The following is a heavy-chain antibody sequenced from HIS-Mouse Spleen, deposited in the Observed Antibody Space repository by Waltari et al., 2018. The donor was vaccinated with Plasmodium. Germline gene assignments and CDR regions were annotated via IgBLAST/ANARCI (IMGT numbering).Heavy chain of an antibody. CDR3: ARLYYDFWSGYYPYGMDV. CDR2: ISYDGSNK. CDR1: GFTFRRYA. D-gene: IGHD3-3*01. J-gene: IGHJ6*02. Sequence: QVQLVASGGGVVQPGRSLRLSCAASGFTFRRYAMHWVRQAPGKGLEWVAVISYDGSNKYYADSVKGRFTISRDNSKNTLYLQMNSLRAEDTAVYYCARLYYDFWSGYYPYGMDVWGQGTTVTVSS. V-gene: IGHV3-30*04.